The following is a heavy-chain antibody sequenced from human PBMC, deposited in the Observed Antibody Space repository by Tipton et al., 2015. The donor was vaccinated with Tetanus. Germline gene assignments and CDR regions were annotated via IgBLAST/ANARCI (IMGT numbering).Heavy chain of an antibody. J-gene: IGHJ3*02. D-gene: IGHD6-13*01. Sequence: TLSLTCTVSGGSISSYYWSWIRQPPGKGLEWIGYIYYSGSTNYNPSLKSRVTISVDTSKNQFSLKLSSVTAADTAVYYCARENEEAAAGRMGGGTFDIWGQGTMVTVSS. CDR1: GGSISSYY. V-gene: IGHV4-59*01. CDR2: IYYSGST. CDR3: ARENEEAAAGRMGGGTFDI.